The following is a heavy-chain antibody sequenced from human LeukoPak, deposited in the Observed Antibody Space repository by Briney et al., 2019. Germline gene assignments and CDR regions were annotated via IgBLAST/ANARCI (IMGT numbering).Heavy chain of an antibody. CDR3: ARDYSSGWFGKVAY. V-gene: IGHV3-21*06. Sequence: PGGSLRLACSGSGFTFRSYTMTWVRQAPGKGLEWVSSIDGDGTLKYYADSLKGRFTISRYNANNSVYLQMNTLTADDSGLYFCARDYSSGWFGKVAYWGQGTRVLVSS. CDR1: GFTFRSYT. D-gene: IGHD6-19*01. J-gene: IGHJ4*02. CDR2: IDGDGTLK.